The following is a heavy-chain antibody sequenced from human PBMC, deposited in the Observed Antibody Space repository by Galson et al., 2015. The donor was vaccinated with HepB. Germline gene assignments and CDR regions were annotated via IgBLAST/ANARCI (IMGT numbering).Heavy chain of an antibody. D-gene: IGHD2-15*01. CDR3: AKVEDCSGGSCQGLSDTYYYYYAMGV. J-gene: IGHJ6*02. Sequence: LRLSCAASGFTFSSYDMHWVRQAPGKGLEWVAVISYDGSNKYYSDSVKGRFTISRDNSKNTLYLQMNSLRAEDTAVYYCAKVEDCSGGSCQGLSDTYYYYYAMGVWGQGTTVTVSS. CDR2: ISYDGSNK. CDR1: GFTFSSYD. V-gene: IGHV3-30*18.